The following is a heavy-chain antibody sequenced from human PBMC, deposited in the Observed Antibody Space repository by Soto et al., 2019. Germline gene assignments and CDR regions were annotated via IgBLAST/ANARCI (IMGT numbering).Heavy chain of an antibody. CDR1: GYTFTSYG. D-gene: IGHD3-22*01. CDR2: ISAYNGNT. J-gene: IGHJ5*02. CDR3: ARGARYYYDSSGYLNWFDP. Sequence: ASVKVSCKASGYTFTSYGISWVRQAPGQGLEWMGWISAYNGNTNYAQKLQGRVTMTTDTSTSTAYMELRSLRSDDTAVCYCARGARYYYDSSGYLNWFDPWGQGTLVTVSS. V-gene: IGHV1-18*01.